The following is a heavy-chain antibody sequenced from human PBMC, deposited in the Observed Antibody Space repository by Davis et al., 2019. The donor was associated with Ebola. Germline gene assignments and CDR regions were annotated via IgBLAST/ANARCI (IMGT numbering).Heavy chain of an antibody. V-gene: IGHV1-46*01. CDR1: GYTFTSYY. D-gene: IGHD3-3*01. J-gene: IGHJ4*02. CDR2: INPSGGST. CDR3: ARQRGVTIFGVVILIFDY. Sequence: ASVKVSCKASGYTFTSYYMHWVRQAPGQGLEWMGIINPSGGSTSYAQKFQGRVTMTRDTSTSTVYMELSSLRSEDTAVYYCARQRGVTIFGVVILIFDYWGQGTLVTVSS.